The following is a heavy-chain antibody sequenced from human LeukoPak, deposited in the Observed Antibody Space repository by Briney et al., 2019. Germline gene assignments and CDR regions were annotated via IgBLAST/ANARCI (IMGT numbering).Heavy chain of an antibody. V-gene: IGHV3-13*01. CDR1: GFTFSSYD. CDR2: IGTAGDT. Sequence: GGSLRLSCATSGFTFSSYDMHWVRQVTGKGLEWVSAIGTAGDTYYPGSVKGRFTISRENAKNSLYLQMNSLRAGDTAVYYCARGGSGSYYGYYFDYWGQGTLVTVSS. CDR3: ARGGSGSYYGYYFDY. D-gene: IGHD3-10*01. J-gene: IGHJ4*02.